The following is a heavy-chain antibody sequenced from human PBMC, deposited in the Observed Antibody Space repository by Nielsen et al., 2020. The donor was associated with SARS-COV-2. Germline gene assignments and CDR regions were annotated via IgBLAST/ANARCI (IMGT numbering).Heavy chain of an antibody. V-gene: IGHV4-34*01. CDR3: ARPTRSYCGGDCSDY. D-gene: IGHD2-21*01. CDR2: IYYSGST. CDR1: GGSFSGYY. Sequence: GSLRLSCAVYGGSFSGYYWGWIRQPPGKGLEWIGSIYYSGSTYYNPSLKSRVTISVDTSKNQFSLKLSSVTAADTAVYYCARPTRSYCGGDCSDYWGQGTLVTVSS. J-gene: IGHJ4*02.